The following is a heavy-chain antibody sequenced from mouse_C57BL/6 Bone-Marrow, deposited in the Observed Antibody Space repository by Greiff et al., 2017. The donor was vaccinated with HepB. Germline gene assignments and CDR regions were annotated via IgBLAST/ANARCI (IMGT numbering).Heavy chain of an antibody. J-gene: IGHJ2*01. CDR3: ARRRDYDGVYFDY. V-gene: IGHV1-80*01. Sequence: LVESGAELVKPGASVKISCKASGYAFSSYWMNWVKQRPGKGLEWIGQIYPGDGDTNYNGKFKGKATLTADKSSSTAYMQLSSLTSEDSAVYFCARRRDYDGVYFDYWGQGTTLTVSS. D-gene: IGHD2-4*01. CDR1: GYAFSSYW. CDR2: IYPGDGDT.